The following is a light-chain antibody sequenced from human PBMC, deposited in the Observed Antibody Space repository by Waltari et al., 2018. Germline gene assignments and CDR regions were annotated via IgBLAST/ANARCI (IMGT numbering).Light chain of an antibody. CDR2: SDD. CDR3: AAWDDSLSCWV. J-gene: IGLJ3*02. V-gene: IGLV1-47*02. Sequence: QSVLTQPPSASGTPGQRVTISCSGSSSNVGSSYVYWYQHLPGAAPKVLMFSDDERPSGIPDRFSGSKSGTSASLAISGLRSEDEADYYCAAWDDSLSCWVFGGGTKLTVL. CDR1: SSNVGSSY.